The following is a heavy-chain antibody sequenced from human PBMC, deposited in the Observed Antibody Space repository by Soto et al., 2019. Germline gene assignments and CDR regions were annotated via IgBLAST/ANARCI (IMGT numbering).Heavy chain of an antibody. D-gene: IGHD6-6*01. CDR2: IYPSDSRT. V-gene: IGHV5-51*01. J-gene: IGHJ1*01. Sequence: GESLKISCESSGYTFANYWIGWVRQVPGRGLEWVAIIYPSDSRTIYSLSFQGQVTVSADKSISTAYLQWTSLKASDTAIYYCSKFKCSTSVRYLQHWGQGTPVTVSS. CDR3: SKFKCSTSVRYLQH. CDR1: GYTFANYW.